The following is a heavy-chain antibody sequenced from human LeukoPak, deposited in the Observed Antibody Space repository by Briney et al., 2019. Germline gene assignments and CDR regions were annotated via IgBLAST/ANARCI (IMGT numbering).Heavy chain of an antibody. CDR2: INSDGRST. CDR1: GFIFSSHW. Sequence: GGSLRLSCAASGFIFSSHWMHWVRQAPGKGLVWVSRINSDGRSTTYADSVRGRFTISRDNVKNTLYLQMNSLRAEDTAVYYCASSIPMVRGDYWGQGTLVTVSS. J-gene: IGHJ4*02. V-gene: IGHV3-74*01. D-gene: IGHD3-10*01. CDR3: ASSIPMVRGDY.